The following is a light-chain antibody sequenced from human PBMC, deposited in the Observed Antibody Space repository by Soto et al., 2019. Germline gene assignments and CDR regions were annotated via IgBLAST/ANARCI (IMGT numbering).Light chain of an antibody. CDR1: SSDVGSYNL. J-gene: IGLJ2*01. V-gene: IGLV2-23*01. CDR2: EGS. Sequence: QPALTQPASVSGSPGQSITISCTGTSSDVGSYNLVSWYQQHPGKAPKLMIYEGSKRPSGVSNRFSGSKSGNTASLTISGLQAEDEADYYCCSYAGSSTSRVFGGGTKVTVL. CDR3: CSYAGSSTSRV.